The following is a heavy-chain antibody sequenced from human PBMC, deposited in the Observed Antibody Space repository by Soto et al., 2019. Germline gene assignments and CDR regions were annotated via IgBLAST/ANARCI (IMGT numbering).Heavy chain of an antibody. V-gene: IGHV3-23*01. J-gene: IGHJ6*02. Sequence: GGSLRLSCVASGFASGLPFSSYAMTWVRQAPGKGLQWVSTISGRATSIYYADSVRGRFTISRDNSKNTLYLQMNSLSADDAAVYYCAESAGVTRERDVWGQGTTVTVSS. CDR2: ISGRATSI. CDR1: GLPFSSYA. CDR3: AESAGVTRERDV. D-gene: IGHD1-26*01.